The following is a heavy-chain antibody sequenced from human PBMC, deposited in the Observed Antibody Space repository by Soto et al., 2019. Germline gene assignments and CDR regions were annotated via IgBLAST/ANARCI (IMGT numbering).Heavy chain of an antibody. J-gene: IGHJ4*02. CDR1: GGSISSFY. CDR3: AIHPCGWVFDY. V-gene: IGHV4-59*04. CDR2: IYYSGST. Sequence: SETLSLTCTVAGGSISSFYWSWIRQPPGKGLEWIGNIYYSGSTYYNPSLKSRVTVSVDTSKNQFSLKLSSVTAADTSVYYCAIHPCGWVFDYWAQGTLVTGSS. D-gene: IGHD6-19*01.